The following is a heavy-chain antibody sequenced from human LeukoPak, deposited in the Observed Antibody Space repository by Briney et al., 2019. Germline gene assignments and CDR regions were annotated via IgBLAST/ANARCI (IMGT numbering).Heavy chain of an antibody. CDR3: ARGGDGDILTGLVFDY. Sequence: ASVKVSCKASGYRFTSYGISWVRQAPGQGLEWMGWISAYNGNTNYAQKLQGRVTMTTDTSTSTAYMELRSLRSDDTAVYYCARGGDGDILTGLVFDYWGQGTLVTVSS. CDR1: GYRFTSYG. CDR2: ISAYNGNT. J-gene: IGHJ4*02. D-gene: IGHD3-9*01. V-gene: IGHV1-18*01.